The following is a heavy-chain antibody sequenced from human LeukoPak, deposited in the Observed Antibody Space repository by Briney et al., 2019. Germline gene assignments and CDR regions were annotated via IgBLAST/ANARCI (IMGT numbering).Heavy chain of an antibody. J-gene: IGHJ4*02. CDR3: AKGGGYSGYDPTKGVDSFDY. CDR1: GFTFSSYA. D-gene: IGHD5-12*01. CDR2: ISGSGGST. Sequence: PGGPLRLSCAASGFTFSSYAMSWVRQAPGKGLEWVSAISGSGGSTYYADSVKGRFTISRDNSKNTLYLQMNSLRAEDTAVYYCAKGGGYSGYDPTKGVDSFDYWGQGTLVTVSS. V-gene: IGHV3-23*01.